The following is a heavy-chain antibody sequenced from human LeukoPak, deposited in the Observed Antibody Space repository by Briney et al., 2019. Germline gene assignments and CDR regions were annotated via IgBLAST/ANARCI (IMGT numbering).Heavy chain of an antibody. Sequence: GGSLRLSCAASGFTFSIYGMHWVRQAPGKGLEWVSFISYDGSSKYYADSVKGRFTISRDNSKNTLYLQMNSLRAEDTAVYYCAREHPEDIVVVPAGHVRYYYYMDVWGKGTTVTISS. CDR1: GFTFSIYG. V-gene: IGHV3-30*03. CDR2: ISYDGSSK. D-gene: IGHD2-2*01. CDR3: AREHPEDIVVVPAGHVRYYYYMDV. J-gene: IGHJ6*03.